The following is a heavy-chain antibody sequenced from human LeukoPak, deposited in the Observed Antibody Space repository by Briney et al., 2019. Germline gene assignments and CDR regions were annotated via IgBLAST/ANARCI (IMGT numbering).Heavy chain of an antibody. Sequence: PGGSLRLSCAGSGFTFSTSWMHWVRQAPGQGLVWVSRINSDGSTINYADSVQGRFTISRDNAKNTLYLQMNTLRVEDTAVYYCTRDLMDYDVSTGLHHYYMDVWGQGTTVTVSS. CDR1: GFTFSTSW. V-gene: IGHV3-74*01. J-gene: IGHJ6*02. CDR2: INSDGSTI. CDR3: TRDLMDYDVSTGLHHYYMDV. D-gene: IGHD3-9*01.